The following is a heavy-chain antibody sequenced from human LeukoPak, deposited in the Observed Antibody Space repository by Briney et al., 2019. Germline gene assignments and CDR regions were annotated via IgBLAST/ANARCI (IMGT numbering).Heavy chain of an antibody. CDR2: IIPIFGTA. D-gene: IGHD1-26*01. CDR3: ARAGYSGSYYSVDY. CDR1: GGTFSSYA. V-gene: IGHV1-69*13. Sequence: ASVKVSCKASGGTFSSYAISWVRQAPGQGLEWMGGIIPIFGTANYAQKFQGRVTITADEPTSTAYMELSSLRSEDTAVYYCARAGYSGSYYSVDYWGQGTLVTVSS. J-gene: IGHJ4*02.